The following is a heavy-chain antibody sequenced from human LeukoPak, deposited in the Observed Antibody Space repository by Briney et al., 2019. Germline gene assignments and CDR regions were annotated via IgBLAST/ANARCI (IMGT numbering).Heavy chain of an antibody. J-gene: IGHJ4*02. CDR2: VYYTGIA. Sequence: SETLSLTCAVSGDSISSYYWGWIRQFPGKELEFIGYVYYTGIANYNPSLKSRVTMSVDTSKNHFSLRLTSVTAADTAVYYCARHRNGGTYPLDSWGQGTLVTVSS. D-gene: IGHD3-16*02. CDR1: GDSISSYY. V-gene: IGHV4-59*08. CDR3: ARHRNGGTYPLDS.